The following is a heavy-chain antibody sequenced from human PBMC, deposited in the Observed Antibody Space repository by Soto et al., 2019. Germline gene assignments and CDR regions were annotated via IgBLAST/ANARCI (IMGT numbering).Heavy chain of an antibody. J-gene: IGHJ5*02. CDR2: IYYSGST. CDR3: ARDGSSSWYFGSPRNWFDP. CDR1: GGSISSYY. V-gene: IGHV4-59*01. D-gene: IGHD6-13*01. Sequence: QVQLQESGPGLVKPSETLSLTCTVSGGSISSYYWSWIRQPPGKGLEWIGYIYYSGSTNDNPSLKSRATISVDTSSYQFSLKLSSVTAADKAVYYCARDGSSSWYFGSPRNWFDPWGQGTLVTVSS.